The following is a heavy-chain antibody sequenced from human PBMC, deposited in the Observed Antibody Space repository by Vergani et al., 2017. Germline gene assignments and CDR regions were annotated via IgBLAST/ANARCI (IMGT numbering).Heavy chain of an antibody. V-gene: IGHV3-30*18. CDR2: MSYDGSNK. CDR1: GFTFSSYG. D-gene: IGHD4-17*01. J-gene: IGHJ4*02. CDR3: AKDPSSYGDYVFDY. Sequence: QVQLVESGGGVVQPGRSLRLSCAASGFTFSSYGMHWVRQAPGKGLEWVAVMSYDGSNKYYADSVKGRFTISRDNSKNTLYLQMNSLRAEDTAVYYCAKDPSSYGDYVFDYWGQGTLVTVSS.